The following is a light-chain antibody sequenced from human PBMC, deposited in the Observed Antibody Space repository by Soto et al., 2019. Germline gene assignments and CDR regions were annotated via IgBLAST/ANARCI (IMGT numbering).Light chain of an antibody. J-gene: IGKJ1*01. V-gene: IGKV3-20*01. CDR2: GAH. CDR3: QRNGSSLLWT. Sequence: EIVLTQSPGTLSLSPGERATLSCRASESITINSLAWYQQKPGQAPRLLIYGAHNRATGIPDRISGSGFGTDFSLTISRLEPEDFAVYYCQRNGSSLLWTFGQGTKVEVK. CDR1: ESITINS.